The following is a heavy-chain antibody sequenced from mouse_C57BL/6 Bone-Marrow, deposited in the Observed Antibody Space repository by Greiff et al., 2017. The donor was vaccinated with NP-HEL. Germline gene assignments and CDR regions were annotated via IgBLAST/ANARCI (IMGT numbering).Heavy chain of an antibody. D-gene: IGHD1-1*01. J-gene: IGHJ3*01. CDR1: GFTFSSYA. Sequence: DVMLVESGGGLVKPGGSLKLSCAASGFTFSSYAMSWVRQTPEKRLEWVATISDGGSYTYYPDNVKGRFTISRDNAKNNLYLQMSHLKSEDTAMYYCARDPDYGSPFAYWGQGTLVTVSA. CDR3: ARDPDYGSPFAY. V-gene: IGHV5-4*01. CDR2: ISDGGSYT.